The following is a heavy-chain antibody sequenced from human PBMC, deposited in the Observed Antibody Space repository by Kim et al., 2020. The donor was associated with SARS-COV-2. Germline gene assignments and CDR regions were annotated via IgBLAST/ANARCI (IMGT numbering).Heavy chain of an antibody. D-gene: IGHD2-2*01. CDR3: ARGDLAPGRGDL. Sequence: GGSLRLSCAASGFTFSDYHMSWIRQAPGRGLEWISYTSSVTSYTNYADSVKGRFTISRDNAKNSLYLQMNSLGAEDTAVYYCARGDLAPGRGDLWGQGTLVTVSS. V-gene: IGHV3-11*05. CDR1: GFTFSDYH. CDR2: TSSVTSYT. J-gene: IGHJ4*02.